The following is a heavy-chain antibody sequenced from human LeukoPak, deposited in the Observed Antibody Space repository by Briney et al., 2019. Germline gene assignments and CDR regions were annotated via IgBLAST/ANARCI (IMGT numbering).Heavy chain of an antibody. J-gene: IGHJ6*03. D-gene: IGHD1-26*01. CDR1: GGTFSSYA. Sequence: GASVKVSCKASGGTFSSYAISWVRQAPGQGLEWMGGIIPIFGTANYAQKFQGRVTITTDESTSTAYMELSSLRSEDTAVYYCATLYSGSYWGRDYYYYVDVWGKGTTVTVSS. V-gene: IGHV1-69*05. CDR2: IIPIFGTA. CDR3: ATLYSGSYWGRDYYYYVDV.